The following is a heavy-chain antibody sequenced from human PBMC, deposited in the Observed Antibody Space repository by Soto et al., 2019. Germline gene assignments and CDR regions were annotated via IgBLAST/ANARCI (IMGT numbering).Heavy chain of an antibody. CDR2: IDPSNSQT. CDR3: ARQIYDSDTGPNFQYYFDS. V-gene: IGHV5-10-1*01. J-gene: IGHJ4*02. D-gene: IGHD3-22*01. Sequence: GESLKISCKGSGYSFAGYWITWVRQKPGKGLEWMGRIDPSNSQTYYSPSFRGHVTISATKSITTVFLQWSSLRASDTAMYYCARQIYDSDTGPNFQYYFDSWGQGTPVTVSS. CDR1: GYSFAGYW.